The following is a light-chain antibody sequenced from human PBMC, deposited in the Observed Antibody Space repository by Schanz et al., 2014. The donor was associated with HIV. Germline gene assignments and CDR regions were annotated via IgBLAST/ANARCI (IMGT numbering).Light chain of an antibody. CDR3: GSWDDNLKGAV. Sequence: QSVLTQPLSASGTPGQRVNMSCSGSSSNIGTNTVNWYQQLPGAAPKLLIYSNNQRPSGVPDRFSGSKSGTSASLAISGLQSEDEADYYCGSWDDNLKGAVFGGGTQLTVL. CDR2: SNN. J-gene: IGLJ7*01. CDR1: SSNIGTNT. V-gene: IGLV1-44*01.